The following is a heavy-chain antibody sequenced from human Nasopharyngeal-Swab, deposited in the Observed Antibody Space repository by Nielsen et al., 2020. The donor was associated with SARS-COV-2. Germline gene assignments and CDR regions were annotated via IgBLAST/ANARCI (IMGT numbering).Heavy chain of an antibody. CDR3: ARHLPGGSGSYWEYSFDY. CDR1: GGSISSSSYY. D-gene: IGHD3-10*01. Sequence: SETLSLTRTVSGGSISSSSYYWGWVRQPPGKGLEWIGSIYYSGSTYYNPSLKSRVTISVDTSKNQFSLKLSSVTAADTAVYYCARHLPGGSGSYWEYSFDYWGQGTLVTVSS. J-gene: IGHJ4*02. CDR2: IYYSGST. V-gene: IGHV4-39*01.